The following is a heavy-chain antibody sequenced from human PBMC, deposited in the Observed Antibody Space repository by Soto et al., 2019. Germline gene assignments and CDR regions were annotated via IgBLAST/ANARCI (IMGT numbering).Heavy chain of an antibody. CDR2: IYYSAST. CDR3: ARNPRASSGGMDA. J-gene: IGHJ6*02. CDR1: GGSINGGDYH. V-gene: IGHV4-30-4*01. Sequence: SETLSHTCTFSGGSINGGDYHWTWIRQSPGRGLEWIGAIYYSASTYYNPSLVSRIHMSVDTSENQFSLKLTSVTAADTAVFYCARNPRASSGGMDAWGQGNTVTVAS.